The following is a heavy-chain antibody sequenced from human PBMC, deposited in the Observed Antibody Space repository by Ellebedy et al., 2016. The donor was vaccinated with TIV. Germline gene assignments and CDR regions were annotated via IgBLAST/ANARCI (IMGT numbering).Heavy chain of an antibody. CDR3: ARALGYCSGGSCYSAYYYYYYMDV. CDR1: GGSISSYY. J-gene: IGHJ6*03. D-gene: IGHD2-15*01. V-gene: IGHV4-59*01. Sequence: SETLSLTCTVSGGSISSYYWSWIRQPPGKGLEWIGYIYYSGSTNYNPSLKSRVTISVDTSKNQFSLKLSSVTAADTAVYYCARALGYCSGGSCYSAYYYYYYMDVWGKGTTVTVSS. CDR2: IYYSGST.